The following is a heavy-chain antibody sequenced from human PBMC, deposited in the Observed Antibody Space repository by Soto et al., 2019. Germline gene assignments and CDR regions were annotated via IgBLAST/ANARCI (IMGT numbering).Heavy chain of an antibody. CDR2: ISYDGSNK. J-gene: IGHJ6*02. Sequence: QVQLVESGGGVVQPGRSLRLSCAASGFTFSSYGMHWVRQAPGKGLEWVAVISYDGSNKYYADSVKGRFTISRDNSKNTLYLQMNSLRAEDTAVYYCAKDLLAPGRAHGMDVWGQGTTVTVSS. CDR3: AKDLLAPGRAHGMDV. CDR1: GFTFSSYG. V-gene: IGHV3-30*18.